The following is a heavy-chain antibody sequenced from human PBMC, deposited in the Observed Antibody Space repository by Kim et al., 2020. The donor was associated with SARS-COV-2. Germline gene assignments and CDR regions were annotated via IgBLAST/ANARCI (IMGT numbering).Heavy chain of an antibody. D-gene: IGHD2-21*01. V-gene: IGHV1-2*02. CDR3: AREVQHSNSYDC. CDR2: INPDSGGT. CDR1: GFTLTDYY. J-gene: IGHJ5*01. Sequence: ASVKVSCKASGFTLTDYYMHWVRQAPGQGLEWIGWINPDSGGTNYAQKFQGRVTVTRDTSINTLYMELNRLTSDDTAVYYCAREVQHSNSYDCWGQGTLV.